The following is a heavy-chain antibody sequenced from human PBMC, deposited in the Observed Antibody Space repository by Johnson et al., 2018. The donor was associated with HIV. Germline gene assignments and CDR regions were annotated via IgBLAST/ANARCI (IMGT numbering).Heavy chain of an antibody. D-gene: IGHD3-16*01. CDR2: IRYDESNE. V-gene: IGHV3-30*02. CDR3: AREGGLTGAFDI. Sequence: HVQLVESGGGVVQPGGSLRLSCAASGFTFSNYGMYWVRQAPGKGLEWVAFIRYDESNEYYADSVKGRFTISRDNSKNTLYLQMNSLRAEDTAVYYCAREGGLTGAFDIWGQGTMVTVSS. J-gene: IGHJ3*02. CDR1: GFTFSNYG.